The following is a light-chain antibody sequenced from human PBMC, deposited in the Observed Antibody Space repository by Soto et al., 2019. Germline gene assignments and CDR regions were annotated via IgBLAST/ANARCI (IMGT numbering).Light chain of an antibody. Sequence: EIVLTQSPGTLSLSPGERATLSFSASQSVSAGYFAWYQQKPGQAPRLLIYGASNRATGIPARFSGSGSGTDFTLTISSLEPEDFAVYYCQQRSSRPHITFGQGTRLEIK. CDR1: QSVSAGY. J-gene: IGKJ5*01. CDR3: QQRSSRPHIT. CDR2: GAS. V-gene: IGKV3-11*01.